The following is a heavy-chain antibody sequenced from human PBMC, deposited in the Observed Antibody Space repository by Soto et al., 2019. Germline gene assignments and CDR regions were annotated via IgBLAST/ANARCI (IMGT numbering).Heavy chain of an antibody. CDR2: ISSSSSTI. V-gene: IGHV3-48*01. J-gene: IGHJ6*03. Sequence: EVQLVESGGGLVQPGGSLRLSCAASGFTFSSYSMNWVRQAPGKGLEWVSYISSSSSTIYYADSVKGRFTISRDNAKNSLYLQMNSLRAEDTAVYYCARGATSSSWYYMDVWGKGTTVNVSS. CDR1: GFTFSSYS. D-gene: IGHD6-13*01. CDR3: ARGATSSSWYYMDV.